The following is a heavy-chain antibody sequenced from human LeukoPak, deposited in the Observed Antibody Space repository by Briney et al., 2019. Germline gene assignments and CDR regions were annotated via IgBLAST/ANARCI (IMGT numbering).Heavy chain of an antibody. D-gene: IGHD1-26*01. CDR2: INPNSGGT. Sequence: ASVKVSCKASGYTFTGYYMHWVRQAPGQGLEWMGWINPNSGGTNYAQKFQGRVTMTRDTSISTAYMELSRLRSDDTAVYYCARGIVGATAPIAFDIWGQGTMVTVSS. CDR3: ARGIVGATAPIAFDI. CDR1: GYTFTGYY. J-gene: IGHJ3*02. V-gene: IGHV1-2*02.